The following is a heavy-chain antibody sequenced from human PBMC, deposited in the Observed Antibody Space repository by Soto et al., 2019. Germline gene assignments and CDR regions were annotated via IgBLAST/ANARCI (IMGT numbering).Heavy chain of an antibody. CDR2: ISAYNGNT. J-gene: IGHJ4*02. D-gene: IGHD1-1*01. CDR3: AKLDGYNDFDY. Sequence: ASVKVSCKASGYTFTGYGISWLRQAPGQGLEWMGWISAYNGNTNYAQKLQGRVTMTTDTSTSTAYMELRSLRSDDTAVYYCAKLDGYNDFDYWGQGTLVTVSS. CDR1: GYTFTGYG. V-gene: IGHV1-18*01.